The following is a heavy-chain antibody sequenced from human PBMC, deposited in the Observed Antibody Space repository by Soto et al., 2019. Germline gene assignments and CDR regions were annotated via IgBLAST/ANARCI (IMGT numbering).Heavy chain of an antibody. CDR2: INSDGSST. V-gene: IGHV3-74*01. J-gene: IGHJ4*02. CDR3: ARDFEY. CDR1: GFTFSTFW. Sequence: EVQLVESGGGLVQPGGSLRLSCEASGFTFSTFWMHWVRQAPGKGLVWVSRINSDGSSTYYADSVKGRVNISRDNAKNTLYLHLSSLRPEDTAVYYCARDFEYWGQGTLVTVSS.